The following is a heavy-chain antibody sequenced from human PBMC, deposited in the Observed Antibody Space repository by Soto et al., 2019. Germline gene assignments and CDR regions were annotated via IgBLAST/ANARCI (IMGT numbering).Heavy chain of an antibody. J-gene: IGHJ4*02. CDR1: GFTFSSYA. CDR3: ARGPSYSDSYFDH. CDR2: ISNDGSKT. Sequence: GGSLRLSCAVSGFTFSSYAMHWVRQAPGKGLEWVALISNDGSKTYYADSVKGRFTISRDNSKNTVYLQMNSLRLEDTAVYYCARGPSYSDSYFDHWGQGTLVTVSS. V-gene: IGHV3-30-3*01. D-gene: IGHD4-17*01.